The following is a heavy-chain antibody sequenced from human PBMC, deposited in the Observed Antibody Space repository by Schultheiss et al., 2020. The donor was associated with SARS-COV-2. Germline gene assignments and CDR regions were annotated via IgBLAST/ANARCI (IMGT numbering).Heavy chain of an antibody. D-gene: IGHD1-26*01. Sequence: ASVKVSCKASGYTFTSYGISWVRQAPGQGLEWMGWISAYNGNTNYAQKLQGRVTMTTDTSTSTAFMELRSLRSDDTAVYYCARVGWEPDYYYYGMDVWGQGTKVTVSS. CDR2: ISAYNGNT. V-gene: IGHV1-18*01. J-gene: IGHJ6*02. CDR3: ARVGWEPDYYYYGMDV. CDR1: GYTFTSYG.